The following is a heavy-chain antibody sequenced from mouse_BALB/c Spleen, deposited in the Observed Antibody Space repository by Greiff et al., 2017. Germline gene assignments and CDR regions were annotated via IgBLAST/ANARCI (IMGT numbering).Heavy chain of an antibody. Sequence: EVQVVESGGGLVQPGGSLKLSCAASGFTFSSYTMSWVRQTPEKRLEWVAYISNGGGSTYYPDTVKGRFTISRDNAKNTLYLQMSSLKSEDTAMYYCARHATATGWYFDVWGAGTTVTVSS. J-gene: IGHJ1*01. D-gene: IGHD1-2*01. V-gene: IGHV5-12-2*01. CDR3: ARHATATGWYFDV. CDR2: ISNGGGST. CDR1: GFTFSSYT.